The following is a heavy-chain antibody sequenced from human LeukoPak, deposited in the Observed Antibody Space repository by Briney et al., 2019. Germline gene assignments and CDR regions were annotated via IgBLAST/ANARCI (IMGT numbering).Heavy chain of an antibody. CDR3: ARDVQAGPGY. J-gene: IGHJ4*02. V-gene: IGHV3-74*01. Sequence: GGSLRLSGAASGFTFSSYWMHWVRQAPGKGLVWVSRINSDGSRTTYADSVKGRFTISRDNAKNTLHLQMNSLRAEDTAVYYCARDVQAGPGYWGQGTLVTVSS. CDR2: INSDGSRT. D-gene: IGHD6-19*01. CDR1: GFTFSSYW.